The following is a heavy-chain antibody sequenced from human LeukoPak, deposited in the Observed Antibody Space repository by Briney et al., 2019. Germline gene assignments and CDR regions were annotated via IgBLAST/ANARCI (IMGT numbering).Heavy chain of an antibody. CDR1: GFTFSVYS. CDR2: INDRGGYI. CDR3: VKERDRGIEVADDFDY. J-gene: IGHJ4*02. Sequence: GGSLRLSCAASGFTFSVYSIAWVRQAPGKGLEWVSVINDRGGYIQDADSVRGRFTISRDNYQNTLYLQMNSLRAEDTAVYYCVKERDRGIEVADDFDYWGQGTLVTVSS. V-gene: IGHV3-23*01. D-gene: IGHD6-19*01.